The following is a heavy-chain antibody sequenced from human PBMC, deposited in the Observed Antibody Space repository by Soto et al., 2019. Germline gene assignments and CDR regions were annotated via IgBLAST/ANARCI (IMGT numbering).Heavy chain of an antibody. V-gene: IGHV3-21*01. CDR1: GFTFISYS. Sequence: EVQLVESGGGLVKPGGSLRLSCAASGFTFISYSMNWVHQAPGKGLEWVSSISGSSSFIYYADSVKGRFTISRDNAKNSLYLQMNSLRAEDTAVYYCARDLVIAAAGTELSDYWGQGTLVTVSS. CDR2: ISGSSSFI. D-gene: IGHD6-13*01. J-gene: IGHJ4*02. CDR3: ARDLVIAAAGTELSDY.